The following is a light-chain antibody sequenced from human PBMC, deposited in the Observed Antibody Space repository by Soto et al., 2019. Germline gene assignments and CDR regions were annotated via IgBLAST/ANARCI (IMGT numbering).Light chain of an antibody. CDR3: QQYGRSPPFA. V-gene: IGKV3-20*01. Sequence: EIVLTQSPGTLSLSPGERATLSCRASQSVSSNYIAWYQQNPGQAPTLLRDGASARATGIPDRFSGSGSGTDFTLTISRLEPEDFAVYFCQQYGRSPPFAFGQGTKVDIK. J-gene: IGKJ2*01. CDR2: GAS. CDR1: QSVSSNY.